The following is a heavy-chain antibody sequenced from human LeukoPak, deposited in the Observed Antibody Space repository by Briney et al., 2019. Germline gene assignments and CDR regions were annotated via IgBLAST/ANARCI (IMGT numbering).Heavy chain of an antibody. J-gene: IGHJ6*03. Sequence: GASVKVSCKVSGFTLTELSMHWVRRAPGKGLEWMGGFDPEDGETIYAQKFQGRVTMTEDTSTDTAYMELSSLRSEDTAVYYCARGIAAGELVLYYYYMDVWGKGTTVTVSS. CDR3: ARGIAAGELVLYYYYMDV. CDR2: FDPEDGET. CDR1: GFTLTELS. D-gene: IGHD6-13*01. V-gene: IGHV1-24*01.